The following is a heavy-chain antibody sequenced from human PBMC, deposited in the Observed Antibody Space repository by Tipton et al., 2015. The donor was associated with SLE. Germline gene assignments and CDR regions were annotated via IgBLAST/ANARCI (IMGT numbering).Heavy chain of an antibody. CDR2: IYYSGST. V-gene: IGHV4-31*03. D-gene: IGHD3-10*01. Sequence: LRLSCTVSGGSINSGGYYWSWIRQYPGKGLEWIGYIYYSGSTYYNPSLKSRVTISIDTSKNQFSLKLSSVTAADTAVYYCAGLPGLWFGELLPYWDQGTLVTVSS. CDR1: GGSINSGGYY. J-gene: IGHJ4*02. CDR3: AGLPGLWFGELLPY.